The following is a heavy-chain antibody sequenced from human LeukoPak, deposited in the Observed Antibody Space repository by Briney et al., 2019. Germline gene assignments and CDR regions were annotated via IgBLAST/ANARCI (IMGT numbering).Heavy chain of an antibody. V-gene: IGHV3-20*04. D-gene: IGHD3-22*01. J-gene: IGHJ4*02. CDR1: GFTFDDYG. CDR3: ARGAAYYYDSSGYYLFDY. CDR2: INWNGGST. Sequence: GGSLRLSCAASGFTFDDYGMSWVRQAPGKGLEWVSGINWNGGSTGYADSVKGRFTISRDNAKNSLYLQMNSLRAEDTALYYCARGAAYYYDSSGYYLFDYWGQGTLATVSS.